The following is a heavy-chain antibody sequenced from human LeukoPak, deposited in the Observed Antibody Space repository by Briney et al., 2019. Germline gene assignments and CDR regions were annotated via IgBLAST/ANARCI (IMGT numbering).Heavy chain of an antibody. Sequence: GGSLGLSCAASGFTFSSYAMSWVRQTPGKGLEWVSAISGGGDITYYADSVTGRFTISRDNSKDTLFLQMHSLRPGDTAVYYCVREDTPATANYWGQGTLVTISS. CDR1: GFTFSSYA. V-gene: IGHV3-23*01. CDR3: VREDTPATANY. CDR2: ISGGGDIT. J-gene: IGHJ4*02. D-gene: IGHD2-21*02.